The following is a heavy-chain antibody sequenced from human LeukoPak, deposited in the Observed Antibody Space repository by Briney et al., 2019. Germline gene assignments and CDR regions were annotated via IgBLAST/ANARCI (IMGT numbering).Heavy chain of an antibody. CDR2: IYYSGTT. CDR1: GGSIRNYY. CDR3: ARDRARYFDWLLYDY. D-gene: IGHD3-9*01. Sequence: SETLSLTCTVSGGSIRNYYWSWLRQPPGKGLEWIGYIYYSGTTNYNPSLKSRLTISVDTSKNQFSLRLTSVTAADTAVYYCARDRARYFDWLLYDYWGQGTLVTVSS. J-gene: IGHJ4*02. V-gene: IGHV4-59*01.